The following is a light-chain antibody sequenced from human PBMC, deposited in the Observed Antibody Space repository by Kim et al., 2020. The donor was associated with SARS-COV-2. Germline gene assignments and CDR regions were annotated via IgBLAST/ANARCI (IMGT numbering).Light chain of an antibody. CDR3: QQGGA. V-gene: IGKV3-20*01. Sequence: TLSWYPGERATLSCRASQSVSSSYLAWYQQKPGQAPRLLIYGASSRATGIPDRFSGSGSGTDFTLTISRLEPEDFAVYYCQQGGAFGQGTKVDIK. CDR2: GAS. CDR1: QSVSSSY. J-gene: IGKJ1*01.